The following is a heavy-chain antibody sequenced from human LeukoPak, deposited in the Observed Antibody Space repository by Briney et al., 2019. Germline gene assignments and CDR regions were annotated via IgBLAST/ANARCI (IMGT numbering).Heavy chain of an antibody. D-gene: IGHD7-27*01. Sequence: SETLSLTCTVSGGPISIYYWTWIRQPAGKGVEGIGRFSTRGIANYHPSLKSRVTMSVDTSKNQFFLKLNSVTAADTAVYYCMRDGPSWGSLWGQGALVTVSS. CDR2: FSTRGIA. J-gene: IGHJ4*02. CDR3: MRDGPSWGSL. CDR1: GGPISIYY. V-gene: IGHV4-4*07.